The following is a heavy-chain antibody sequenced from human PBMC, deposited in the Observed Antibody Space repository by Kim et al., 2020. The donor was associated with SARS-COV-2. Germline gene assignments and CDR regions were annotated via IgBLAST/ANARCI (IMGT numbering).Heavy chain of an antibody. Sequence: KGRFTISRDNAKNSLYLQMNSLRAEDTAVYYCARDPIQFGSGSYYSTVDYWGQGTLVTVSS. J-gene: IGHJ4*02. CDR3: ARDPIQFGSGSYYSTVDY. V-gene: IGHV3-11*06. D-gene: IGHD3-10*01.